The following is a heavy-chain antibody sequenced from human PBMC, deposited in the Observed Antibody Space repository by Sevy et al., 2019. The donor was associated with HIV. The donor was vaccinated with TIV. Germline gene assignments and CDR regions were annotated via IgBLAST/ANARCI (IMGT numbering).Heavy chain of an antibody. CDR1: GFTFSGSA. V-gene: IGHV3-73*01. D-gene: IGHD6-13*01. J-gene: IGHJ3*02. CDR3: TSIAAAGFDAFDI. Sequence: GGSLRLSCAASGFTFSGSAMHWVRQASGKGLEWVGRIRSKANSYATAYAASVKGRFTISRDDSKNTAYLQMNSLKTEDTAVYYCTSIAAAGFDAFDIWGQGTMVTVSS. CDR2: IRSKANSYAT.